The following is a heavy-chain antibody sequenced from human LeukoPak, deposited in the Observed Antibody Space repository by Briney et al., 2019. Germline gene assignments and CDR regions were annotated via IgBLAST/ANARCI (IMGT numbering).Heavy chain of an antibody. CDR3: ARGLYSSGWYSDY. D-gene: IGHD6-19*01. V-gene: IGHV1-8*01. J-gene: IGHJ4*02. CDR2: MNPNSGNT. Sequence: ASVKVSCKASGYTFTSYDINWARQATGQGLEWMGWMNPNSGNTGYAQKFQGRVTMTRNTSISTAYMELSSLRSEDTAVYYCARGLYSSGWYSDYWGQGTLVTVSS. CDR1: GYTFTSYD.